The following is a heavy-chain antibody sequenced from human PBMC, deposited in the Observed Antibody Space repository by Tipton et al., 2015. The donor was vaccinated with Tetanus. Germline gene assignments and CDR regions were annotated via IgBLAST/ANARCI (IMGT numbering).Heavy chain of an antibody. CDR1: GFTLRRYA. CDR3: ARMGFTYGQVVY. Sequence: SLRLSCAASGFTLRRYAMNWVRQAPGKGLEWVSSIGTSASNTYYADSVKGRCTISRDNSKNTVVLHVTSLRGEDTATYYCARMGFTYGQVVYWGQGTLVTVAS. J-gene: IGHJ4*02. CDR2: IGTSASNT. D-gene: IGHD5-18*01. V-gene: IGHV3-23*01.